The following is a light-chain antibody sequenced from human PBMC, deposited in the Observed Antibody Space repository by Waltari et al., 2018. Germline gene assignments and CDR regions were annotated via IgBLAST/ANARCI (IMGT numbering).Light chain of an antibody. Sequence: EIVLTQSPASLSLSPGEKATLSCRASQSVDTFLVWYQQTPGQPPRLLIYDAYKRATGNPARFSGSGSGTDFPLSISSLEPEDFAVYYCQQCSSWPLTFGGGTRVEIK. J-gene: IGKJ4*01. V-gene: IGKV3-11*01. CDR1: QSVDTF. CDR3: QQCSSWPLT. CDR2: DAY.